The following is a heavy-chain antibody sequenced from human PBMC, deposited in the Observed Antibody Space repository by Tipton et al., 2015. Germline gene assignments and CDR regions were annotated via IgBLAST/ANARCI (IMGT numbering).Heavy chain of an antibody. D-gene: IGHD4-11*01. V-gene: IGHV4-61*01. J-gene: IGHJ5*02. Sequence: GLVKPSETLSLTCNVSGDSVSSRSYYWGWIRQPPGKGLEWIGYMFYIGVRNYNPSLKSRVTISVDTSKNQFSLKLRSVSAADTAIYYCVRVGGEHSNYVGWFDPRGQGTLVTVSS. CDR1: GDSVSSRSYY. CDR2: MFYIGVR. CDR3: VRVGGEHSNYVGWFDP.